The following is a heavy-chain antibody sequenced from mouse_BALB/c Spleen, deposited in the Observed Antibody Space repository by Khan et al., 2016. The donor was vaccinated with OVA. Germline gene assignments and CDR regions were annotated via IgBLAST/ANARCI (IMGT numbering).Heavy chain of an antibody. V-gene: IGHV1-52*01. D-gene: IGHD1-1*01. J-gene: IGHJ2*01. CDR2: IDPYDSEI. CDR1: GYTFTSYW. Sequence: QVQLQQPGAELVRPGASVKLSCKASGYTFTSYWMNWIKQRPEQGLEWIGRIDPYDSEIHFNQKFKDKAILTVDKSSSTAYMQLSTLTSEDSAVYSGARDINYGSSYDYWGQGTTLTVSS. CDR3: ARDINYGSSYDY.